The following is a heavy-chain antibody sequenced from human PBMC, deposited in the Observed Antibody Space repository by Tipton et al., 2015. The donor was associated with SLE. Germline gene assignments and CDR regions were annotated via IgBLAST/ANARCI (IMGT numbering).Heavy chain of an antibody. CDR2: ISGSGGST. V-gene: IGHV3-23*01. D-gene: IGHD2-2*01. J-gene: IGHJ1*01. Sequence: GSLRLSCAASGFTFSSYAMSWVRQAPGKGLEWVSAISGSGGSTYYADSVKGRFTISRDNSKNTLYLQMNSLRAEDTAVYYCASDCSSTSCRLSFQHWGQGTLVTVSS. CDR3: ASDCSSTSCRLSFQH. CDR1: GFTFSSYA.